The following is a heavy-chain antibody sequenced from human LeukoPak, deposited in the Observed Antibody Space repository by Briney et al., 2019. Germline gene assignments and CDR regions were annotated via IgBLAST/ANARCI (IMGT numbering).Heavy chain of an antibody. J-gene: IGHJ4*02. V-gene: IGHV3-53*01. CDR1: GFTVSSNY. Sequence: PGGSLRLSCAASGFTVSSNYMSWVRQAPNKRLEWLSVIYSGGNTCYADSVKGRFTISRDNSMNTLYLQMNNLRVEDTAVYYCACLWGSTTSGTFDYWGQGTLVTVSS. CDR3: ACLWGSTTSGTFDY. D-gene: IGHD1-26*01. CDR2: IYSGGNT.